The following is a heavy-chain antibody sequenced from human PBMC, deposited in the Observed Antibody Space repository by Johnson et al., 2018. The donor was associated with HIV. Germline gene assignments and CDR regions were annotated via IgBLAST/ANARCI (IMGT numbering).Heavy chain of an antibody. CDR1: GFTFSTYA. CDR2: ISSNGGST. CDR3: AKDRKLRRGNGGWVENAFDI. J-gene: IGHJ3*02. Sequence: VQLVESGGGLVQPGGSLRLSCAASGFTFSTYAMNWVRQAPGKGLEYVSAISSNGGSTYYANSLKDRFTISRDNSKNTLYLQMGSLRAEDTALYYCAKDRKLRRGNGGWVENAFDIWGQGTMVTVSS. D-gene: IGHD1-26*01. V-gene: IGHV3-64*01.